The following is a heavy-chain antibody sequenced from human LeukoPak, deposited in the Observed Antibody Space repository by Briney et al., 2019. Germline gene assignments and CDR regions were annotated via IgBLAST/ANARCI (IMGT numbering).Heavy chain of an antibody. V-gene: IGHV4-59*01. J-gene: IGHJ3*02. CDR1: GGPISSYN. CDR3: ARDRGLWSPFDI. CDR2: IFYSGDP. Sequence: SETLSLTCTVSGGPISSYNWNWLRQLPGKRLEWIGRIFYSGDPEYNASLKSRVTIFRDTSKNHFSLKLTSVTAADTAVYYCARDRGLWSPFDIWGQGTMVTVSS. D-gene: IGHD2-21*01.